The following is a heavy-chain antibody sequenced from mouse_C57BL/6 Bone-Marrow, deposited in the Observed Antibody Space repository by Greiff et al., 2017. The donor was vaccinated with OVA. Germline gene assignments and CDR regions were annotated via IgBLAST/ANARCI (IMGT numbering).Heavy chain of an antibody. D-gene: IGHD2-4*01. CDR1: GYTFTSYW. V-gene: IGHV1-69*01. CDR2: IDPSDSYT. CDR3: AREADYDGDYFDY. Sequence: QVQLQQPGAELVMPGASVKLSCKASGYTFTSYWMHWVKQRPGQGLEWIGEIDPSDSYTNYNQKFKGKSTLTVDKSSSTAYMQLSSLTSEDSAVYDCAREADYDGDYFDYWGQGTTLTVSS. J-gene: IGHJ2*01.